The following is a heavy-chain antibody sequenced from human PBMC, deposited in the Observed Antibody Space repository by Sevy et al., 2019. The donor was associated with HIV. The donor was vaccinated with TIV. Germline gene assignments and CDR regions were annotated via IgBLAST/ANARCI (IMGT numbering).Heavy chain of an antibody. J-gene: IGHJ4*02. Sequence: GGSLRLTCAASGFTFSSYGMHWVRQAPGKGLEWVAVIWYDGSNKYYADSVKGRSTISRDNSKNTLYLQMNSLRAEDTAVYYCARGLRPYCSGGSCSYFDYRGQGTLVTVSS. CDR2: IWYDGSNK. CDR1: GFTFSSYG. D-gene: IGHD2-15*01. CDR3: ARGLRPYCSGGSCSYFDY. V-gene: IGHV3-33*01.